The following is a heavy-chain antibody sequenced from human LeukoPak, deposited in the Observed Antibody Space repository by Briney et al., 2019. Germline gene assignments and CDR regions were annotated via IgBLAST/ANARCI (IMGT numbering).Heavy chain of an antibody. CDR2: IYYSGST. J-gene: IGHJ4*02. CDR1: GGSISSSSYY. V-gene: IGHV4-39*01. CDR3: AILPALYCSSTGCYVPFDY. Sequence: PSETLSLTCTVSGGSISSSSYYWGWIRQPPGKGLERIGSIYYSGSTYYNPSLKSRVTISVDTSKNQFSLKLGSVTAADTAVYYCAILPALYCSSTGCYVPFDYWGQGTLVTVSS. D-gene: IGHD2-2*01.